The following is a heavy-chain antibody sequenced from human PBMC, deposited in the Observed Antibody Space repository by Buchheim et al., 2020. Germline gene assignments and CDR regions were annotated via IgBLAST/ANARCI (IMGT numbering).Heavy chain of an antibody. CDR1: GFTFSSYG. J-gene: IGHJ4*02. CDR3: AKDEYYDFWSGLVDY. Sequence: QVQLVESGGGVVQPGRSLRLSCAASGFTFSSYGMHWVRQAPGKGLEWVAVISYDGSNKYYADSVKGRFTISRDNSKNTLYPQMNSLRAEDTAVYYCAKDEYYDFWSGLVDYWGQGTL. D-gene: IGHD3-3*01. V-gene: IGHV3-30*18. CDR2: ISYDGSNK.